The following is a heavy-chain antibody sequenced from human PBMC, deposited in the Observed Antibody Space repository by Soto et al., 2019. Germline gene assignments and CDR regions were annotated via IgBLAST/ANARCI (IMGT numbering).Heavy chain of an antibody. CDR3: ARGPPQGGIVVVTANYYYYGMDV. CDR2: IIPILGIA. D-gene: IGHD2-21*02. CDR1: GGTFSSYT. J-gene: IGHJ6*02. Sequence: SVKVSCKASGGTFSSYTISWVRQAPGQGLEWMGRIIPILGIANYAQKFQGRVTITADKSTSTAYMELSSLRSEDTAVYYCARGPPQGGIVVVTANYYYYGMDVWG. V-gene: IGHV1-69*02.